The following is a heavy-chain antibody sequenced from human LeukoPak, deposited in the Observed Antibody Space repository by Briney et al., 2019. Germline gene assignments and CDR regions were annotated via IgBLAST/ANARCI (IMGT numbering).Heavy chain of an antibody. J-gene: IGHJ6*02. Sequence: SETLSLTCTVSGGSVSSGAYYWTWIRQHPGKGLEWIGYIYYSGSTNYNPSLKSRVTISVDTSKNQFSLKLSSVTAADTAVYYCARFPDIVVVPAAPNYYYYGMDVWGQGTTVTVSS. V-gene: IGHV4-61*08. CDR2: IYYSGST. CDR3: ARFPDIVVVPAAPNYYYYGMDV. CDR1: GGSVSSGAYY. D-gene: IGHD2-2*01.